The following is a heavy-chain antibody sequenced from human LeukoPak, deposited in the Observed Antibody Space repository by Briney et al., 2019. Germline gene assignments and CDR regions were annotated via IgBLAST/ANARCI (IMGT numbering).Heavy chain of an antibody. CDR1: GGSISSYY. CDR3: ARLGYCSSTSCRAGGS. J-gene: IGHJ5*02. D-gene: IGHD2-2*01. CDR2: IYTSGST. V-gene: IGHV4-4*07. Sequence: SETLSLTCTVSGGSISSYYWSWIRQPAGKGLEWIGRIYTSGSTNYNPSLKSRVTMSVDTSKNQFSLKLSSVTAADTAVYYCARLGYCSSTSCRAGGSWGQGTLVTVSS.